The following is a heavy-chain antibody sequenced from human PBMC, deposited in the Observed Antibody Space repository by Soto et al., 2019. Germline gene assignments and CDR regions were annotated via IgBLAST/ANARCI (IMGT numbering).Heavy chain of an antibody. CDR1: GFTFIIYS. J-gene: IGHJ4*02. V-gene: IGHV3-48*01. CDR2: ISSSSTI. Sequence: GGSLRLSCAASGFTFIIYSMNWVRQAPGKGLEWVSYISSSSTIFYADSVKGRFTISRDNSKNTLYLQMNSLRAEDTAVYYCARNYYDSGGGFDYWGQGTLVTVSS. CDR3: ARNYYDSGGGFDY. D-gene: IGHD3-22*01.